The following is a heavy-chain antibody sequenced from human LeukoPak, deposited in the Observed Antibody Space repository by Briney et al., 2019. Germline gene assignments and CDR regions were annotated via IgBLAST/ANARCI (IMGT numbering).Heavy chain of an antibody. J-gene: IGHJ5*02. CDR1: GGSISSSSYY. V-gene: IGHV4-39*07. Sequence: PSETLSLTCTVSGGSISSSSYYWGWIRQPPGKGLEWIGSIYYSGSTYYNPSLKSRVTISVDTSKNQFSLKLSSVTAADTAVYYCARGRIVGARGRDWFDPWGQGTLVTVSS. CDR3: ARGRIVGARGRDWFDP. D-gene: IGHD1-26*01. CDR2: IYYSGST.